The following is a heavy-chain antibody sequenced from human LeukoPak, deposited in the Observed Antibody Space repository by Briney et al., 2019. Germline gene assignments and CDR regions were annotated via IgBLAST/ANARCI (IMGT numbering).Heavy chain of an antibody. J-gene: IGHJ4*02. V-gene: IGHV3-64*01. Sequence: PGGSLRLSCAASGFSFSSDAMHWVREAPGKGLEYVSAISSNGGSTYYASSVKGRFTISRDNSKNTLYLQMGSLTAEDMAVYYCARQILSRSYYNDYWGQGTLVAVSS. CDR1: GFSFSSDA. D-gene: IGHD3-10*01. CDR3: ARQILSRSYYNDY. CDR2: ISSNGGST.